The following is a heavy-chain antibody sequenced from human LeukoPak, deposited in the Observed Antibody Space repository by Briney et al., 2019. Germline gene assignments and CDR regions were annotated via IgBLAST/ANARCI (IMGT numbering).Heavy chain of an antibody. CDR1: GYTFTSYD. D-gene: IGHD3-22*01. Sequence: ASVKVSCKASGYTFTSYDINWVRQATGQGLEWMGWMNPNSGNTGYAQKFQGGVTMTRNTSISTAYMELSSLRSEDTAVYYCVRRPDMIEFDPWGQGTLVTVSS. CDR2: MNPNSGNT. V-gene: IGHV1-8*01. J-gene: IGHJ5*02. CDR3: VRRPDMIEFDP.